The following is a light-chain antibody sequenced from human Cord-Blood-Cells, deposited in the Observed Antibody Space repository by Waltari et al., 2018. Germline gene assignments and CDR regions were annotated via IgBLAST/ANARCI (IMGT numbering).Light chain of an antibody. Sequence: EIVMTQSPATLSVSPGERATLPCRASQGVSSNLAGYQQKPGQGPRLLIYGASTRATGIPARFSGSGSGTEFTLTISSLQSEDFAVYDCQQYNNWPPGTFGQGTNVEIK. CDR2: GAS. CDR1: QGVSSN. CDR3: QQYNNWPPGT. V-gene: IGKV3-15*01. J-gene: IGKJ1*01.